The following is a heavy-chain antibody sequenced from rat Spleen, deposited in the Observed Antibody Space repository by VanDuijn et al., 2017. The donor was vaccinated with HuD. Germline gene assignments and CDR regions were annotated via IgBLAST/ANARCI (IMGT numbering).Heavy chain of an antibody. CDR2: ISTGGGNT. J-gene: IGHJ2*01. Sequence: EVQLVESGGGLVQPGRSLKLSCVATGFTFRDYGMNWIRQAPGKGLEWVAYISTGGGNTDYRDSVKGRFTIFRDNAKSTLYLQMDSLRSEDTATYYCARFDYYFDYWGQGVMVTVSS. V-gene: IGHV5S13*01. CDR3: ARFDYYFDY. CDR1: GFTFRDYG.